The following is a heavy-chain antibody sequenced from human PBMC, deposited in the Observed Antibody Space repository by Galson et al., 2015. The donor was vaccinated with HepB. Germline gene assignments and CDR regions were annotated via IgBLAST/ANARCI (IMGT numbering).Heavy chain of an antibody. J-gene: IGHJ4*02. Sequence: SVKVSCKASGYTFSNYALHWVRQAPGQSLELLGWINPGNGNTKYSHKFRGRVTITRDTSATTAYMELSSLTSEDTAVYYCARPVSSGYYYNYFDSLGQGTLVTVSS. D-gene: IGHD3-22*01. CDR3: ARPVSSGYYYNYFDS. CDR1: GYTFSNYA. CDR2: INPGNGNT. V-gene: IGHV1-3*01.